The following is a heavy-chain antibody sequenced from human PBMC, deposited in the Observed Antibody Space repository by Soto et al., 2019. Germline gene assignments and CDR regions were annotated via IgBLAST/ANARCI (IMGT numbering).Heavy chain of an antibody. D-gene: IGHD6-19*01. CDR3: AKASTYSSGWYDLAEYFQH. CDR2: ISGSGGST. Sequence: GGSLRLSCAASGFTFSSYAMSWVRQAPGKELEWVSAISGSGGSTYYADSVKGRFTISRDNSKNTLYLQMNSLRAEDTAVYYCAKASTYSSGWYDLAEYFQHWGQGTLVTVSS. CDR1: GFTFSSYA. V-gene: IGHV3-23*01. J-gene: IGHJ1*01.